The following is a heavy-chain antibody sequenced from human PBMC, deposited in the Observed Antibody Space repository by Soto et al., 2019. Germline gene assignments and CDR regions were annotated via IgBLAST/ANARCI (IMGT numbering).Heavy chain of an antibody. Sequence: SVKVSCKASGGTFSSYAISWVRQAPGQGLEWMGGIVPIFGTANYAQKFQGRVTITADESTSTAYMELSSLRSEDTAVYYCARSSYDSSGYYPYYFDYWGQGTLVTVSS. CDR1: GGTFSSYA. V-gene: IGHV1-69*13. CDR3: ARSSYDSSGYYPYYFDY. J-gene: IGHJ4*02. D-gene: IGHD3-22*01. CDR2: IVPIFGTA.